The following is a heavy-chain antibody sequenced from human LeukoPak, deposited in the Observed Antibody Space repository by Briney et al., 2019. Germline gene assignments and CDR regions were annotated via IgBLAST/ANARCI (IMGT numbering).Heavy chain of an antibody. CDR3: ARHLVWFGELLTLPLFDY. V-gene: IGHV4-59*08. J-gene: IGHJ4*02. D-gene: IGHD3-10*01. Sequence: SETLSLTCTVSGGSISSYYWSWIRQPPGKGLXXXXXXXYSGSTNYNPSLKSRVTISVDTSKNQFSLKLSSVTAADTAVYYCARHLVWFGELLTLPLFDYWGQGTLVTVSS. CDR2: XXYSGST. CDR1: GGSISSYY.